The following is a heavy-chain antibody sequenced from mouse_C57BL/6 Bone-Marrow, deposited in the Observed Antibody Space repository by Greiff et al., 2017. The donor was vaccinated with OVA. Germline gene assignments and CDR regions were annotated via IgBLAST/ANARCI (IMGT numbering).Heavy chain of an antibody. V-gene: IGHV1-11*01. CDR1: GYTFTDHI. CDR3: GTYGSSTAWFAD. J-gene: IGHJ3*01. D-gene: IGHD1-1*01. Sequence: QVQLKQSGAELASPGASVTLSCKASGYTFTDHIMNWVKKRPGQGLEWIGRIYTVSGETNYNQQFMGKATFSVDRSSSTVYMVLNSLTSEDPAVYYCGTYGSSTAWFADWGQGTLVTVSA. CDR2: IYTVSGET.